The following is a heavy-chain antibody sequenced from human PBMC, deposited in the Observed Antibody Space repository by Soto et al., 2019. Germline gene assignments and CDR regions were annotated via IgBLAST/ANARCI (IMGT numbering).Heavy chain of an antibody. CDR3: ARDQAILTGQYNWFDP. CDR2: IYYSGST. V-gene: IGHV4-30-4*01. CDR1: GGSISSGDYY. Sequence: QVQLQESGPGLVKPSQTLSLTCTVSGGSISSGDYYWSWIRQPPGKGLEWIGYIYYSGSTYYNPSLKSRVTRSVDTSKNQFPQKLSSVTAADTAVYYCARDQAILTGQYNWFDPWGQGTLVTVSS. J-gene: IGHJ5*02. D-gene: IGHD3-9*01.